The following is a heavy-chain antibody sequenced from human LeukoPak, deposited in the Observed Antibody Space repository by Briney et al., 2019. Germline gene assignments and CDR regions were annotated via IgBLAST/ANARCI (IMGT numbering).Heavy chain of an antibody. J-gene: IGHJ6*03. V-gene: IGHV3-9*01. CDR1: GFTFGDYA. D-gene: IGHD2/OR15-2a*01. CDR2: ISWNSGVI. CDR3: AKDLNPFYLYYMDV. Sequence: GRSLRLSCAASGFTFGDYAIHWVRQAPGKGLEWVSGISWNSGVIRYADSVKGRFTISRDNAKNSLYLQMNSLRVEDTALYYCAKDLNPFYLYYMDVWGRGTTVTVSS.